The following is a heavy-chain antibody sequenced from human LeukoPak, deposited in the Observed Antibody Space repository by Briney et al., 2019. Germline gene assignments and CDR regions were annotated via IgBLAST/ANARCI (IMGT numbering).Heavy chain of an antibody. CDR3: GPREDSTTNAYDY. Sequence: GGSLRLSCVAPGVIFSSYEMNWVRQAPGKGLEWVSYISSTDSTTYYADSVKGRFTISRDNSKNTLYLQMNSLTAEDTAVYYCGPREDSTTNAYDYWGQGTLVTVSS. J-gene: IGHJ4*02. D-gene: IGHD2/OR15-2a*01. CDR2: ISSTDSTT. V-gene: IGHV3-48*03. CDR1: GVIFSSYE.